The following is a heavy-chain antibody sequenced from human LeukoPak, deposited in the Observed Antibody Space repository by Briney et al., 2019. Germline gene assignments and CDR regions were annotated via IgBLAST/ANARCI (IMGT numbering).Heavy chain of an antibody. J-gene: IGHJ5*02. CDR3: ARIAIAVAGTDATWFGP. CDR2: INHSGST. V-gene: IGHV4-34*01. Sequence: SETLSLTCAVYGGSFSGYYWSWIRQPPGKGLEWIGEINHSGSTNYNPSLKSRVTISVDTSKNQFSLKLSSVTAADTAVYYCARIAIAVAGTDATWFGPWGQGTLVTVSS. CDR1: GGSFSGYY. D-gene: IGHD6-19*01.